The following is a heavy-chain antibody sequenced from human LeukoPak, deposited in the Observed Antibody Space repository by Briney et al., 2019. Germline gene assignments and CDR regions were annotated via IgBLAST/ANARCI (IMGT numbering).Heavy chain of an antibody. J-gene: IGHJ3*02. Sequence: SETLSLTCTVSGGSINSYYWSWIRQPPGKGLEWIGYIYYGGSTNYNPSLKSRVTISVDTSKKQFSLKLSSVTAADTAVYYCARRDFWSGYYRDAFDIWGQGTMVTVSS. CDR3: ARRDFWSGYYRDAFDI. CDR2: IYYGGST. V-gene: IGHV4-59*08. CDR1: GGSINSYY. D-gene: IGHD3-3*01.